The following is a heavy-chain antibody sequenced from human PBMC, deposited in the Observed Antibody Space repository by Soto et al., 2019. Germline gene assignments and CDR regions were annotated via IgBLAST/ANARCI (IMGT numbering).Heavy chain of an antibody. Sequence: PSETLSLTCTVSGGSISSYYWSWIRQPPGKGLEWIGYIYYSGSTNYNPSLKSRVTISVDTSKNQFSLKLSSVTAADTAVYYCARNGLRFLEWLSKRYYYMDVWGKGTKVTVS. V-gene: IGHV4-59*08. J-gene: IGHJ6*03. D-gene: IGHD3-3*01. CDR2: IYYSGST. CDR1: GGSISSYY. CDR3: ARNGLRFLEWLSKRYYYMDV.